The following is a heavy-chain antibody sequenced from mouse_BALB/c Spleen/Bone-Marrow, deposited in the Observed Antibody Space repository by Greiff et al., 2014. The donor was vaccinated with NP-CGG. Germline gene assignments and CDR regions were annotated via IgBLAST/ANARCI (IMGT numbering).Heavy chain of an antibody. Sequence: VQLQQSGAELMKPGASVKISCKATGYTFSSYWIEWVKQRPGHGLEWIGEILPGSGSTNYNEKFKGKATFTADTSSNTAYMQLSSLTSEDSAVYCCARDWDPFAYWGQGTLVTVSA. J-gene: IGHJ3*01. CDR2: ILPGSGST. D-gene: IGHD4-1*01. CDR3: ARDWDPFAY. CDR1: GYTFSSYW. V-gene: IGHV1-9*01.